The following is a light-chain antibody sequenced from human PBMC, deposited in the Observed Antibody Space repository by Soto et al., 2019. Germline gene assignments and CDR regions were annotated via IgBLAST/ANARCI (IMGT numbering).Light chain of an antibody. V-gene: IGLV1-40*01. CDR2: GNS. Sequence: QSVLPQPPSVSGAPGQRATISCSGSPSNIGAGIDVHWYQQLPGTAPKVLIYGNSDRPSGVPDRFSASKSGTSASLAITGRQAEDEAEYYCQSYDRSLSGYVVFGGGTKLTVL. CDR3: QSYDRSLSGYVV. J-gene: IGLJ2*01. CDR1: PSNIGAGID.